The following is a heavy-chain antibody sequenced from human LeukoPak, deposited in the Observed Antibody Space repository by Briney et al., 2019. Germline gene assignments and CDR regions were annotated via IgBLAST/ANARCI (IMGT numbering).Heavy chain of an antibody. J-gene: IGHJ4*02. Sequence: ASVKVSCKASGYTFTSYGISWVRQAPGQGLEWMGWISAYNGNTNYAQKFQGRVTMTRDTSISTAYMELSRLRSDDTAVYYCARDEAGRGFDYWGQGTLVTVSS. V-gene: IGHV1-18*01. CDR3: ARDEAGRGFDY. D-gene: IGHD6-19*01. CDR2: ISAYNGNT. CDR1: GYTFTSYG.